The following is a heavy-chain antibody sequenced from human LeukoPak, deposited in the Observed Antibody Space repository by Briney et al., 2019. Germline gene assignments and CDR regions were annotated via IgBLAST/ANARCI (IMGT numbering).Heavy chain of an antibody. Sequence: PGGSLRLSCAVSGFTVSGNYMSWVRQAPGKGLEWVSVMYSSGSTDYADSVKGRFTISRDNSKNTLYLQMNSLRAEDTAVYYCAREEGPNSSTLRGCWGQGPLVTVSS. J-gene: IGHJ4*02. CDR2: MYSSGST. CDR3: AREEGPNSSTLRGC. V-gene: IGHV3-53*01. D-gene: IGHD6-19*01. CDR1: GFTVSGNY.